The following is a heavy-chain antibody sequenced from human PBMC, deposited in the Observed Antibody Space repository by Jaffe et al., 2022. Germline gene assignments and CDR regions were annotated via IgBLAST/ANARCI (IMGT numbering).Heavy chain of an antibody. CDR1: GFTITNYA. Sequence: EVELLDSGGGLVQPGGSLRLSCAASGFTITNYAMSWVRQAPGKGLEWVSSIQDSGSTSYTNSMKGRLTISRDNSMNTLYLQMNSLRADDTAVYYCAKGQGGRIYFFDYWGQGTLVTVSS. CDR3: AKGQGGRIYFFDY. J-gene: IGHJ4*02. CDR2: IQDSGST. D-gene: IGHD3-16*01. V-gene: IGHV3-23*01.